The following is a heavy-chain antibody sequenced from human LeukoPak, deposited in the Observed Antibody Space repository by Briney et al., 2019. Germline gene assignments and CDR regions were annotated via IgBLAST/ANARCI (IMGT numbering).Heavy chain of an antibody. V-gene: IGHV4-59*12. J-gene: IGHJ4*02. CDR2: ISYSGST. CDR3: AKEGDGYIKWGGTYYFDY. CDR1: GGSISGYY. D-gene: IGHD5-24*01. Sequence: MPSETLSLTCTVSGGSISGYYWSWIRQPPGKGLEWVGYISYSGSTNYNPSLKSRVTISVDTSKNQFSLKLSSVTAADTAVYYCAKEGDGYIKWGGTYYFDYWGQGTLVTVSS.